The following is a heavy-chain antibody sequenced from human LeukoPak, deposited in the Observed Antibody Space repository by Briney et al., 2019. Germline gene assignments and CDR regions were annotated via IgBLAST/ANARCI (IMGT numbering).Heavy chain of an antibody. J-gene: IGHJ2*01. CDR3: ARDGPSRSQDTSYWYFDL. Sequence: SVKVSCKASGGTFSIYAISWVRQAPGQGLEWMGGFIPIFGTANYAQKFQGRVTITADESTSTAYMELSSLRSEDTAVYYCARDGPSRSQDTSYWYFDLWGRGTLVTVSS. V-gene: IGHV1-69*13. CDR1: GGTFSIYA. D-gene: IGHD2-2*01. CDR2: FIPIFGTA.